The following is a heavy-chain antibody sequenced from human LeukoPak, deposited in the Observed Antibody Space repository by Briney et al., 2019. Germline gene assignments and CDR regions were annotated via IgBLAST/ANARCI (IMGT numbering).Heavy chain of an antibody. Sequence: GGSLRLSCAASGFTFSSYSMNWVRQAPGKGLEWVSSISSSSSYIYYADSVKGRFTISRDNAKNTLYLQMNSLRAEDTAVYYCASNGENNWFDPWGQGTLVTVSS. V-gene: IGHV3-21*01. CDR3: ASNGENNWFDP. J-gene: IGHJ5*02. CDR1: GFTFSSYS. D-gene: IGHD2-8*01. CDR2: ISSSSSYI.